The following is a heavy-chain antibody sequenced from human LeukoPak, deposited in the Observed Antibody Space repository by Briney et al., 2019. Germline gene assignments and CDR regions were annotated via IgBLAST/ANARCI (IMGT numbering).Heavy chain of an antibody. Sequence: GGTLRLSCAASGVTFSSYGMHWVRQAPGKGLGWVSRINSDGRSTSCADSVKGRFTISRDNAKNTLYMQMNSLRAEDTAVYYCARDRSIASDCWGQGTLVTVSS. D-gene: IGHD6-6*01. CDR2: INSDGRST. CDR3: ARDRSIASDC. CDR1: GVTFSSYG. V-gene: IGHV3-74*01. J-gene: IGHJ4*02.